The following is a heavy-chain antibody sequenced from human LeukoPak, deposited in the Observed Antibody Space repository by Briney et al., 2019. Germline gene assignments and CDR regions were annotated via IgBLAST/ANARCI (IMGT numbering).Heavy chain of an antibody. J-gene: IGHJ4*02. Sequence: ASVKDSCMVSRYTLTELSMHWVRQAPGKGLEWMGGFDPEDGETIYAQKFQGRVTMTEDTSTDTAYMELSSLRSEDTAVYYCATGYGDYTGDYWGQGGLGTVSS. V-gene: IGHV1-24*01. CDR2: FDPEDGET. D-gene: IGHD4-17*01. CDR3: ATGYGDYTGDY. CDR1: RYTLTELS.